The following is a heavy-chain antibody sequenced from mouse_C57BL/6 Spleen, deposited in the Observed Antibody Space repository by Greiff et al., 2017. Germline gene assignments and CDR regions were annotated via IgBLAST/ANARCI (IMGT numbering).Heavy chain of an antibody. CDR1: GYTFTSYW. CDR3: ARSAPFAY. J-gene: IGHJ3*01. Sequence: VQLQQPGAELVMPGASVKLSCKASGYTFTSYWMHWVKQRPGQGLEWIGEIDPSDSYTNYNQKFKGKSTLTVDKSSSTAYLQLSSLTSEDSAVYYGARSAPFAYWGQGTLVTVSA. CDR2: IDPSDSYT. V-gene: IGHV1-69*01.